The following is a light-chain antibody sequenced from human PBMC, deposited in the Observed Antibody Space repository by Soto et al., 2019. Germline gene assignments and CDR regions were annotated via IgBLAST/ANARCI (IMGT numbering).Light chain of an antibody. J-gene: IGKJ5*01. Sequence: EIVLTQSPATLSLSPGERATLSCRASQSISSQLAWYQQKPGQAPRLLIHGASTRAPGFPARFSGSGSGTDFTLTFSSLEPEDFAVYYCQQYSNWPITFGQGTRLEIK. V-gene: IGKV3-11*01. CDR2: GAS. CDR3: QQYSNWPIT. CDR1: QSISSQ.